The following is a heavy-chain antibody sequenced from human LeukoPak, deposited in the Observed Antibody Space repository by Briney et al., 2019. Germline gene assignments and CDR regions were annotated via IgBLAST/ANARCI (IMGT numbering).Heavy chain of an antibody. J-gene: IGHJ6*02. CDR1: GFTFSSYA. Sequence: PGGSLRLSCAASGFTFSSYAMHWVRQAPGKGLEWVAIISYDGSNKYYAGSVKGRFTISRDNSKNTLYMQMNSLRPEDTAVYYCARDFSCSSTSCYYYYGLDVWGQGTTVTVSS. CDR3: ARDFSCSSTSCYYYYGLDV. D-gene: IGHD2-2*01. V-gene: IGHV3-30-3*01. CDR2: ISYDGSNK.